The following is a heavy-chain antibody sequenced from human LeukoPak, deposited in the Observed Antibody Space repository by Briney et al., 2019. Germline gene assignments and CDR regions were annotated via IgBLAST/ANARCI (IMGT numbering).Heavy chain of an antibody. CDR3: ATAGITIFGVVPSGLWFDP. CDR1: GGSFSGYY. J-gene: IGHJ5*02. V-gene: IGHV4-34*01. Sequence: SETLSLTCAVYGGSFSGYYWSWIRQPPGKGLEWIGEINHSGSTNYNPSLKSRVTISVDTSKNQFSLKLSSVTAADTAVYYCATAGITIFGVVPSGLWFDPWGQGTLVTVSS. CDR2: INHSGST. D-gene: IGHD3-3*01.